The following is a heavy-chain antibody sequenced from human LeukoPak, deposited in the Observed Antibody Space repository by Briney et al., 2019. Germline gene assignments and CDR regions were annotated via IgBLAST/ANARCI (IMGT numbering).Heavy chain of an antibody. CDR1: GFTFSSYA. V-gene: IGHV3-23*01. Sequence: GGSLRLSCAASGFTFSSYAMSWVRQAPGKGLEWVSAISGCGGSTYYADSVKGRFTISRDNSKSTLYLQMNSLRAEDTAVYYCAKMRDIVVVPAAIGWFDPWGQGTLVTVSS. CDR3: AKMRDIVVVPAAIGWFDP. J-gene: IGHJ5*02. CDR2: ISGCGGST. D-gene: IGHD2-2*01.